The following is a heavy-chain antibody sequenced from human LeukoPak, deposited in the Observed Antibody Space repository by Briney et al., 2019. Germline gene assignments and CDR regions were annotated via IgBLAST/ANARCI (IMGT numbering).Heavy chain of an antibody. V-gene: IGHV3-21*01. D-gene: IGHD2-2*01. J-gene: IGHJ6*02. CDR1: GFTFSSYN. Sequence: PGGSLRLSCAASGFTFSSYNMNWVRQAPGKGLEWVSSISSSSSYIYYADSVKGRFTISRDNAKNSLYLQMNSLRAEDTAVYYCARFKRRPAAKEYYYYYYGMDVWGQGTTVTVSS. CDR2: ISSSSSYI. CDR3: ARFKRRPAAKEYYYYYYGMDV.